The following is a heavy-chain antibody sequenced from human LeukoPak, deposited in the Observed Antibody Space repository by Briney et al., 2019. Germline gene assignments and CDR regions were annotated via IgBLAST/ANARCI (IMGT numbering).Heavy chain of an antibody. Sequence: GGSLRLSCVASGFTFSDYYMSWIRQAPGKGVEWVSYVISSSTYTNNADSVKGRFTISRDNAKNSLYLQMNSLRAEDTAVYYCARYPTTANGFDYWGQGTLVTVSS. CDR1: GFTFSDYY. V-gene: IGHV3-11*06. D-gene: IGHD4-11*01. J-gene: IGHJ4*02. CDR3: ARYPTTANGFDY. CDR2: VISSSTYT.